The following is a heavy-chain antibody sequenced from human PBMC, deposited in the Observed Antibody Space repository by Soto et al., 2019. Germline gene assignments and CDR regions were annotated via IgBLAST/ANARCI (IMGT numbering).Heavy chain of an antibody. CDR1: GYSFTDYH. CDR2: INPKSGGT. CDR3: ARGDSTDCSNGVCSFFYNHDMDV. Sequence: GAAVKVSCKASGYSFTDYHIHWVRQAPGQGLEWLGRINPKSGGTSTAQKFQGWVTMTTDTSISTASMELTRLTSDDTAIYYCARGDSTDCSNGVCSFFYNHDMDVWGQGTTVTVSS. J-gene: IGHJ6*02. V-gene: IGHV1-2*04. D-gene: IGHD2-8*01.